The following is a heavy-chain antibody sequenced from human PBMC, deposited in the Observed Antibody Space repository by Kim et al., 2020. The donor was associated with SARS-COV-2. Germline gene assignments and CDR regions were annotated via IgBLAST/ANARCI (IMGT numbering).Heavy chain of an antibody. D-gene: IGHD6-13*01. V-gene: IGHV3-7*01. Sequence: GGSLRLSCGASGFTFSKYWMAWVRQAPGKGLEWVANIKGDGSTRHCVDSVMGRFTISRDNAKNSLYLQISGLRPEDTALYFCVRDSSPSLGGTWYDAFDEWVRGTVVTFSS. CDR1: GFTFSKYW. J-gene: IGHJ3*01. CDR3: VRDSSPSLGGTWYDAFDE. CDR2: IKGDGSTR.